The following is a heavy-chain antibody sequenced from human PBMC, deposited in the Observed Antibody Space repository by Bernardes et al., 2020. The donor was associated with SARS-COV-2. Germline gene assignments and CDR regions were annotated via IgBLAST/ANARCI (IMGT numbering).Heavy chain of an antibody. V-gene: IGHV3-7*03. CDR2: IKRDGSET. Sequence: GGSLRLSCAGSGFDFSDYWMTWVRQAPGKGLEGVANIKRDGSETYYVDSVKGRFTISRDNAKNLVFLQMNSLRAEDTAVFYCARSAGMDVWGQGTMVTVSS. J-gene: IGHJ6*02. CDR3: ARSAGMDV. CDR1: GFDFSDYW.